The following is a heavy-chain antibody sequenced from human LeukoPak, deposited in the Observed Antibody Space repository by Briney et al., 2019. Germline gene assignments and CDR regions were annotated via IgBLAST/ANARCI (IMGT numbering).Heavy chain of an antibody. V-gene: IGHV1-24*01. CDR2: FDPEDGET. CDR3: ATEGCSSTSCYARGWFDP. Sequence: GASVKDSCKVSGYTLTELSMHWVRQAPGKGLEWMGGFDPEDGETIYAQKFQGRVTMTEDTSTDTAYMELSSLRSEDTAVYYCATEGCSSTSCYARGWFDPWGQGTLVTVSS. D-gene: IGHD2-2*01. CDR1: GYTLTELS. J-gene: IGHJ5*02.